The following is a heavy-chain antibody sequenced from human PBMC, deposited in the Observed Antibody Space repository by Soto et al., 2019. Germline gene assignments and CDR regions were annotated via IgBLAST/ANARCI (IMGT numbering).Heavy chain of an antibody. CDR1: GGSISSSSYY. D-gene: IGHD3-22*01. CDR3: SRRPHYYDSSGYYIGPLQG. Sequence: SETLSLTCTVSGGSISSSSYYWGWIRQPPGKGLEWIGSIYYSGSTYYKPSLKSRVTISVDTSKNQFSLKLSSVTAADTAVYYCSRRPHYYDSSGYYIGPLQGWGQGTLVTVSS. V-gene: IGHV4-39*01. J-gene: IGHJ4*02. CDR2: IYYSGST.